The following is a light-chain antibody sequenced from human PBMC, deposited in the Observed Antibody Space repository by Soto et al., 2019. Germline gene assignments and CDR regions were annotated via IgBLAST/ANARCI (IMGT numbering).Light chain of an antibody. J-gene: IGKJ3*01. CDR3: QQRSNWPPIFT. Sequence: EIVLTQSPATLSLSPGERATLSCRASQRVSSYLAWYQQKPGQAPRLLIYDASNRATGIPARFSGSGSGTDFTRTISSLEPEDFAVYYCQQRSNWPPIFTFGPGTKVDIK. CDR2: DAS. CDR1: QRVSSY. V-gene: IGKV3-11*01.